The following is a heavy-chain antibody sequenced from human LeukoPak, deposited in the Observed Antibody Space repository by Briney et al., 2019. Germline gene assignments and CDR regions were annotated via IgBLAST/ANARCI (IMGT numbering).Heavy chain of an antibody. CDR2: IYDSGNT. CDR3: ALEPSGGIVGAFDI. D-gene: IGHD2-15*01. Sequence: SETLSLTCTVSGGSISSNNYFWGWIRQPPGKGLEWIGSIYDSGNTYYNPSLKSRVTISVDTSKNQFSLKLSSVTAADTAVYYCALEPSGGIVGAFDIWGQGTMVTVSS. J-gene: IGHJ3*02. V-gene: IGHV4-39*07. CDR1: GGSISSNNYF.